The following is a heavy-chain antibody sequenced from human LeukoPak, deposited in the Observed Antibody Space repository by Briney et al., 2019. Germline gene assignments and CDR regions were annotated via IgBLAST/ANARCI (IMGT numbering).Heavy chain of an antibody. CDR3: ARGLVVPAATEPNWFDP. D-gene: IGHD2-2*01. V-gene: IGHV1-8*01. CDR1: GYTFTSYD. CDR2: MNPNSGNT. J-gene: IGHJ5*02. Sequence: GASVKVFCKASGYTFTSYDINWVRQATGQGLEWMGWMNPNSGNTGYAQKFQGRVTMTRNTSISTAYMELSSLRSEDTAVYYCARGLVVPAATEPNWFDPWGQGTLVTVSS.